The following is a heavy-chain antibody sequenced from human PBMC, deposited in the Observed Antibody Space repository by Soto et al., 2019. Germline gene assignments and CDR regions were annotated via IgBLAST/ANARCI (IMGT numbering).Heavy chain of an antibody. V-gene: IGHV4-34*01. CDR3: ASMTIFGVVRF. D-gene: IGHD3-3*01. CDR2: VNHSGST. Sequence: SETLSLTCAVYGGSFSGYYWSWIRQPPGKGLEWIGEVNHSGSTNYNPSLKSRVTISVDTSKNQFSLKLSSVTAADTAVYYCASMTIFGVVRFWGQGTLVTVSS. CDR1: GGSFSGYY. J-gene: IGHJ4*02.